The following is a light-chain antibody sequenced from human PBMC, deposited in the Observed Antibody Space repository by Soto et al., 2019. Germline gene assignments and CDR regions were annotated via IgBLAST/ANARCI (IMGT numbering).Light chain of an antibody. CDR2: RDN. J-gene: IGLJ3*02. V-gene: IGLV1-44*01. CDR3: SVWDDTLDGRV. CDR1: SSNIGKNS. Sequence: QSVVTQPPSASGTPGQRVTISCSGSSSNIGKNSVNWYQQFPGAAPKLLIYRDNQRPSGVPDRFSGSRSGTSASLAISGLQSEDEADYYCSVWDDTLDGRVFGGGTQQTVL.